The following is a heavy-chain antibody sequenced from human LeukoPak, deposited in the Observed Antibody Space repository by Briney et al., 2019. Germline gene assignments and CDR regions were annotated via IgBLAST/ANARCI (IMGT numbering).Heavy chain of an antibody. CDR1: GYTFTTSG. J-gene: IGHJ1*01. CDR2: ISAYNGNT. D-gene: IGHD2-2*01. Sequence: ASVKVSCKASGYTFTTSGISWVRQAPGQGLEWMGWISAYNGNTNYAQKFQGRVTITTDESTSTAYMELSSLRSEDTAVYYCAREGLYCSSTSCYPRGYFQHWGQGTLVTVSS. CDR3: AREGLYCSSTSCYPRGYFQH. V-gene: IGHV1-18*01.